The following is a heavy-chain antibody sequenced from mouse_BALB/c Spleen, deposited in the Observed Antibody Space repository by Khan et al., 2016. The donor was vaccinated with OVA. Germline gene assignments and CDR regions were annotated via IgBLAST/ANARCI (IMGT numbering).Heavy chain of an antibody. Sequence: EVELVESGGGLVQPGGSRKLSCAASGFTFNSYGIHWVRQAPEKGLEWVAYISGDSNTIYYADTVKGRFTISRDNPKNTLFLQMTSLMSEDTAMYYCATSYCYGYYFDYWGPGTTLTVS. CDR3: ATSYCYGYYFDY. V-gene: IGHV5-17*02. J-gene: IGHJ2*01. D-gene: IGHD1-1*01. CDR1: GFTFNSYG. CDR2: ISGDSNTI.